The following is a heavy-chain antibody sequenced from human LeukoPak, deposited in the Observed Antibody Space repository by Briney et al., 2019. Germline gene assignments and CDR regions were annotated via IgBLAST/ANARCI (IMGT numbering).Heavy chain of an antibody. J-gene: IGHJ4*02. V-gene: IGHV4-59*08. CDR2: IYYSGST. CDR3: ARGGFLRGSFDY. Sequence: PSETLSLTCTVSGGSISSYYWSWIRQSPGKGLEWIGYIYYSGSTNYNPSLKSRVTISVDTSKNQFSLKLSSVTAADTAVYYCARGGFLRGSFDYWGQGTLVTVSS. D-gene: IGHD2/OR15-2a*01. CDR1: GGSISSYY.